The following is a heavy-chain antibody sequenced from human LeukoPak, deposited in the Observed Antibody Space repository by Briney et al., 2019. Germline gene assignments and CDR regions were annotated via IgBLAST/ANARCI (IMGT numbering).Heavy chain of an antibody. CDR2: IYSGGGT. CDR3: ARDLDTSGWFMFDY. CDR1: GFAVSSNY. J-gene: IGHJ4*02. D-gene: IGHD6-19*01. Sequence: GGSLRLSCAASGFAVSSNYMSWVRQAPGKGLEWVSVIYSGGGTFYADSVKGRFTISRDNSKNTLYLQMNSLRAEDTAVYYCARDLDTSGWFMFDYWGQGTLVTVSS. V-gene: IGHV3-53*01.